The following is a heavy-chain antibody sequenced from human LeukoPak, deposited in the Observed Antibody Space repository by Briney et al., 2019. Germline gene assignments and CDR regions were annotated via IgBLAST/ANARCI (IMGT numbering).Heavy chain of an antibody. V-gene: IGHV4-4*09. CDR1: GVSINSHY. CDR2: ISGSGST. Sequence: PSETLSLTCTVSGVSINSHYLNWIRQPPGKGLEWIGFISGSGSTNYNPSLMSRVTMSVDTSKSQFSLKLRSVTAADTAVYYCVVSPNQDFYDFWGQGTLVTVPS. D-gene: IGHD1-14*01. J-gene: IGHJ4*02. CDR3: VVSPNQDFYDF.